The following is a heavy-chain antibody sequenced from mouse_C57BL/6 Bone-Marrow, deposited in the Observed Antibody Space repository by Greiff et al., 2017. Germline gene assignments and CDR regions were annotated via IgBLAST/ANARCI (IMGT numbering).Heavy chain of an antibody. J-gene: IGHJ1*03. V-gene: IGHV5-6*01. CDR1: GFTFSSYG. Sequence: EVMLVESGGDLVKPGGSLKLSCAASGFTFSSYGMSWVRQTPDKRLEWVATISSGGSYTYYPDSVKGRFTISRDNAKNTLYLQMSSLKSEDTAMYYCARHRTTVVAPNWYFDVWGTGTTVTVSS. CDR3: ARHRTTVVAPNWYFDV. D-gene: IGHD1-1*01. CDR2: ISSGGSYT.